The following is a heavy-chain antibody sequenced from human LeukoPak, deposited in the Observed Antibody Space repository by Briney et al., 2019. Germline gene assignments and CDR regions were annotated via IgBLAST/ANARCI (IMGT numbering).Heavy chain of an antibody. J-gene: IGHJ4*02. Sequence: ASVKVSCKASGYTFTSYAMNWVRQAPGQGLEWMGWINTDTGNPTYAQGFTGRFVFSLDTSVSTAYLQISSLKAEDTAVYYCARNREPFEYSSSSWDYWGQGTLVTVSS. CDR2: INTDTGNP. D-gene: IGHD6-6*01. CDR3: ARNREPFEYSSSSWDY. V-gene: IGHV7-4-1*02. CDR1: GYTFTSYA.